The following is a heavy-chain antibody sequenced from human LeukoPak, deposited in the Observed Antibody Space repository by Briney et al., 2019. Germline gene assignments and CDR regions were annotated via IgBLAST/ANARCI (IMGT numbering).Heavy chain of an antibody. J-gene: IGHJ6*03. Sequence: PGGSLRLSCAASGFTFSSYGMHWVRQAPGKGLEWVSGISWNSDKIGYADSVKGRFTISRDNAKKSLYLQMNSPRPEDTALYYCAKSGIFQGYYFYYMDVWGKGTTVTISS. D-gene: IGHD2-15*01. CDR2: ISWNSDKI. CDR1: GFTFSSYG. CDR3: AKSGIFQGYYFYYMDV. V-gene: IGHV3-9*01.